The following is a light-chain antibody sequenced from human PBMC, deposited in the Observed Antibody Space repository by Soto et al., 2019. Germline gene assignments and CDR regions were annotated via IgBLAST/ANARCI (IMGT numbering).Light chain of an antibody. Sequence: DLPMTQSPSSLSASVGDRVTITCRASQSISSYLNWYQQKPGKAPKLLIYAASSLQSGVPSRFSGSGSGTDFTLTISSLQPEDFATYYCQQSYSTPHPSTFGQGTKVEIK. CDR1: QSISSY. J-gene: IGKJ1*01. CDR3: QQSYSTPHPST. V-gene: IGKV1-39*01. CDR2: AAS.